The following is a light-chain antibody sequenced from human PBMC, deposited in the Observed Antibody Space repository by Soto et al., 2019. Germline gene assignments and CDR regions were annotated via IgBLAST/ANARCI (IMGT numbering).Light chain of an antibody. J-gene: IGKJ5*01. CDR3: QQRSNWTIT. CDR2: DAS. V-gene: IGKV3-11*01. CDR1: QRLXIN. Sequence: IVMTQCPATLSVSPGESATLSCRASQRLXINFVWYQQKPGQVPRLLXYDASNRATGIPARLSGSGSATDFTLTISSLEPEDFAAYYCQQRSNWTITFGQGTRLEIK.